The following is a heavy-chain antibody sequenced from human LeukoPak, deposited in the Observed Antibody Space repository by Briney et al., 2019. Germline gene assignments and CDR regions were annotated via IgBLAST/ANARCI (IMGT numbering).Heavy chain of an antibody. D-gene: IGHD1-20*01. J-gene: IGHJ3*02. CDR2: ISGSGGST. CDR1: GFTFSSYA. V-gene: IGHV3-23*01. Sequence: PGGSLRLSCAASGFTFSSYAMSWVRQAPGKGLEWVSAISGSGGSTYYADSVKGRFTISRDNSKNTLYLQMNSLRAEDTAVYYCESNWNDLGDAFDIWGQGTMVTVSS. CDR3: ESNWNDLGDAFDI.